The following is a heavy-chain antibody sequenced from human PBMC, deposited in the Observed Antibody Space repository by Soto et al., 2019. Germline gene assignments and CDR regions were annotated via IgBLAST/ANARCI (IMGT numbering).Heavy chain of an antibody. CDR3: ARVGCRFGGVPYFDY. J-gene: IGHJ4*02. D-gene: IGHD3-10*01. Sequence: PGGSLRLSCAASGFSFSIYSMDWVRQAPGKGLEWVSSISISGSYIYYADSAKGRFTISRDNTKNSLYLQMDSLRAEDTAVYYWARVGCRFGGVPYFDYWGQGTQVTVSS. CDR1: GFSFSIYS. CDR2: ISISGSYI. V-gene: IGHV3-21*01.